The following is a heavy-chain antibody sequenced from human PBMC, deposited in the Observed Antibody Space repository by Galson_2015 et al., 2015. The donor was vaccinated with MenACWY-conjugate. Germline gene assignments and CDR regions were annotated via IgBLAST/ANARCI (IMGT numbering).Heavy chain of an antibody. J-gene: IGHJ4*02. CDR1: GFTFSSYV. Sequence: LRLSCAASGFTFSSYVMSWVRLAPGKGLEWVSVISGSGGSISYADSVTGRFTVSRDNSKNTLFMQMNSLRAEDTAVYYCAKDQLRTVGTPYWGQGTLVPVSS. D-gene: IGHD3/OR15-3a*01. CDR2: ISGSGGSI. V-gene: IGHV3-23*01. CDR3: AKDQLRTVGTPY.